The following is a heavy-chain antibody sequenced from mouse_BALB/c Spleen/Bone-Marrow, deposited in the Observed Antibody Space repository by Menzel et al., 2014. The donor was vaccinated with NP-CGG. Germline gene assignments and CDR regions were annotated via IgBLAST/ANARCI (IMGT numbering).Heavy chain of an antibody. Sequence: LVESGPELGKPGASVKISCKASGYSLTGYNMNWVKQSNGKSLEWIGNIDPYYGGTSYNQKFKGKATLTVDKSSSTAYMQLKSLTSEDSAVYYCATYGYSYWYFDVWGAGTTVTVSP. J-gene: IGHJ1*01. CDR3: ATYGYSYWYFDV. D-gene: IGHD1-1*01. V-gene: IGHV1-39*01. CDR2: IDPYYGGT. CDR1: GYSLTGYN.